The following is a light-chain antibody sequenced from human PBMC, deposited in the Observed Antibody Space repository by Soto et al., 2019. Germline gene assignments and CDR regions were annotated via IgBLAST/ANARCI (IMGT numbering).Light chain of an antibody. V-gene: IGKV3-20*01. Sequence: EIVLTQSPGTLSLSPGERATLSCRASQSVSSSYLAWYQQKPGQAPRLLIYGASSRATGIPDRFSGSGSGTDFTLTISILEAEDFAVYYCQQYGSSPLFTFGPGTKVDI. J-gene: IGKJ3*01. CDR3: QQYGSSPLFT. CDR1: QSVSSSY. CDR2: GAS.